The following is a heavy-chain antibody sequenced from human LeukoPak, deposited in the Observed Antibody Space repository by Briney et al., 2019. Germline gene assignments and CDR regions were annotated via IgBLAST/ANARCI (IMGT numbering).Heavy chain of an antibody. CDR2: TYYRSKWYN. D-gene: IGHD1-26*01. V-gene: IGHV6-1*01. J-gene: IGHJ3*02. CDR1: GDSVSSNSAA. Sequence: SQTLSLTCAITGDSVSSNSAAWNWIRQSPSRGLEWLGRTYYRSKWYNDYAVSVKSRITINPDTSKNQFSLQLNSVTPEDTAVYYCAKVGATTDAFAIWGQGTMVTVSS. CDR3: AKVGATTDAFAI.